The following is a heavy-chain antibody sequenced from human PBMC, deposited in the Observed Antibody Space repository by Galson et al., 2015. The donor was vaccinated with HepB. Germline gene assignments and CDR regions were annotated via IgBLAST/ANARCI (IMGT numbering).Heavy chain of an antibody. CDR2: ISSSSSTI. V-gene: IGHV3-48*01. CDR1: GFTFSSYS. Sequence: SLRLSCAASGFTFSSYSMNWVRQAPGKGLEWVSYISSSSSTIYYADSVKGRFTISRDNAKNSLYLQMNSLRAEDTAVYYCARMLLDYNYYYMDVWGKGTTVTVSS. CDR3: ARMLLDYNYYYMDV. J-gene: IGHJ6*03. D-gene: IGHD3-16*01.